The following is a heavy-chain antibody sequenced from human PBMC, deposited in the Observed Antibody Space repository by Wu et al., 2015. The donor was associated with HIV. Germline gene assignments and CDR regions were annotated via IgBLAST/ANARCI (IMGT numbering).Heavy chain of an antibody. CDR2: ISAYNGNT. D-gene: IGHD2-15*01. CDR3: ARDPRVAGLYYYYMDV. Sequence: QVQLVQSGAEVKKPGASVKVSCKASGYTFTSYGISWVRQAPGQGLEWMGWISAYNGNTNYAQKLQGRVSMTTDTSTSTVYMELSSLRSDDTAVYYCARDPRVAGLYYYYMDVWGNGTTVTVSS. J-gene: IGHJ6*03. V-gene: IGHV1-18*01. CDR1: GYTFTSYG.